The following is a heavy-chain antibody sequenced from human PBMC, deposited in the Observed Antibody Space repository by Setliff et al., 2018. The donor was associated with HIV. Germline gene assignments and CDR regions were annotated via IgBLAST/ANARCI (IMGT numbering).Heavy chain of an antibody. V-gene: IGHV1-3*01. Sequence: GASVKVSCKTSGYTFKSYDINWVRQAPGQRPEWMARINAGNGNREYSPKFRGRVTITADTSASTMYMELSSLRSEDTAVYYCARVGNNRLQFFDHWGQGTLVTVS. J-gene: IGHJ4*02. D-gene: IGHD5-12*01. CDR2: INAGNGNR. CDR1: GYTFKSYD. CDR3: ARVGNNRLQFFDH.